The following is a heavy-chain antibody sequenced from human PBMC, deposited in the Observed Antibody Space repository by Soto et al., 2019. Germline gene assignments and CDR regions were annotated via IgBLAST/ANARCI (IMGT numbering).Heavy chain of an antibody. CDR3: ARNYYDCSDRDYLDY. CDR2: INPITGGT. CDR1: GYHFTAYY. V-gene: IGHV1-2*02. Sequence: ASVKVSCKASGYHFTAYYIHWVRQAPGQGLDWMGWINPITGGTNYAPNFQGRVTMTRDTSISTADMELGSLRSDDTALYYCARNYYDCSDRDYLDYWGQGTLVTVSS. D-gene: IGHD3-22*01. J-gene: IGHJ4*02.